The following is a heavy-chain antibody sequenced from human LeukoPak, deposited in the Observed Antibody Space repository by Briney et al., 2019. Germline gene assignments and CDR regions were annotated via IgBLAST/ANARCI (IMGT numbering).Heavy chain of an antibody. Sequence: SETLSLTCTVSGGSISNYYWSWIRQPAGKGLEWIGRIYTIGSTIYNPSLKSRVSLSVDTSKNQFSLKLYSVAAEDTAVYYCAKATKQWLVRSGGWDYWGQGTLVAVSS. J-gene: IGHJ4*02. CDR2: IYTIGST. V-gene: IGHV4-4*07. CDR3: AKATKQWLVRSGGWDY. CDR1: GGSISNYY. D-gene: IGHD6-19*01.